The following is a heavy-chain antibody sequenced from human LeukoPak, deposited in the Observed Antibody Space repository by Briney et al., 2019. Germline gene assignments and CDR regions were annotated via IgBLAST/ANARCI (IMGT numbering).Heavy chain of an antibody. Sequence: SETLSLTCTVSGGSISSYYWSWIRQPAGEGLEWIGRIYTSESTNYNPSLKRRVTVSVDASKKQFALKLTSVPAADTAVYYCARGMTAADRGFYYYGMDVWGQGTTVTVSS. D-gene: IGHD6-13*01. CDR3: ARGMTAADRGFYYYGMDV. V-gene: IGHV4-4*07. CDR1: GGSISSYY. J-gene: IGHJ6*02. CDR2: IYTSEST.